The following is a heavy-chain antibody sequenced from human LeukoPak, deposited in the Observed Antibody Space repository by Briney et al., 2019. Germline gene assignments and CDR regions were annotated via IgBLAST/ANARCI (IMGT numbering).Heavy chain of an antibody. D-gene: IGHD6-19*01. CDR3: ARDRTQQWLGFDY. Sequence: SVKVSCKASGGTFSSYAISWVRQAPGQGPEWMGGIIPIFGTANYAQKFQGRVTITADKSTSTAYMELSSLRSEDTAVYYCARDRTQQWLGFDYWGQGTLVTVSS. V-gene: IGHV1-69*06. CDR1: GGTFSSYA. J-gene: IGHJ4*02. CDR2: IIPIFGTA.